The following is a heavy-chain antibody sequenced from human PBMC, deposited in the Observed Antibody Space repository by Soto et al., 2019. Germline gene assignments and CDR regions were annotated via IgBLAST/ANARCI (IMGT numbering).Heavy chain of an antibody. J-gene: IGHJ4*02. CDR3: AAGKLLPFEY. V-gene: IGHV3-64D*08. D-gene: IGHD2-15*01. CDR2: ISNNGDSS. Sequence: PWGSLRLSCSASGFTFSVYKMHWVRQAPGKGLDYVSGISNNGDSSSYADSVKGTFTISRDNSKNILYLEMSSLKPEDTAVYYRAAGKLLPFEYWGQGTQVTVSS. CDR1: GFTFSVYK.